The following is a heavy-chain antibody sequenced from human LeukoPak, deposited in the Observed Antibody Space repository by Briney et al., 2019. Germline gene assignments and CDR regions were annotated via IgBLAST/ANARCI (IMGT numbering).Heavy chain of an antibody. J-gene: IGHJ4*02. Sequence: ASVKVSCKASGYTFTSYGISWVRQAPGQGLEWMGWISAYNGNTNYAQKLQGRVTITADKSTSTAYMELSSLRSEDTAVYYCARVEASYCTNGVCPLAYWGQGTLVTVSS. D-gene: IGHD2-8*01. V-gene: IGHV1-18*01. CDR3: ARVEASYCTNGVCPLAY. CDR1: GYTFTSYG. CDR2: ISAYNGNT.